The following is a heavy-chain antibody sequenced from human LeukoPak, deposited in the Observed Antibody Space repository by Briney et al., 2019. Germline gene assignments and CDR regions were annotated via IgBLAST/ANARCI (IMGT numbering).Heavy chain of an antibody. CDR3: ANPAGYCSGGNCYSDSFDI. CDR1: GFTFSSYG. V-gene: IGHV3-30*18. D-gene: IGHD2-15*01. Sequence: PGGSLRLSCAASGFTFSSYGMHWVRQAPGKGPEWVAVISYDGSKKYYADSVKGRFAISRDNSKNTLYLQMNSLRAEDTAVYYCANPAGYCSGGNCYSDSFDIWGQGTMVTVSS. J-gene: IGHJ3*02. CDR2: ISYDGSKK.